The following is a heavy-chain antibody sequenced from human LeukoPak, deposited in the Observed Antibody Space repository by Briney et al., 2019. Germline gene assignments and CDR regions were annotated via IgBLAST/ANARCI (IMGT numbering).Heavy chain of an antibody. Sequence: GGSLRLSCAPSGFTVSSNYMSWVRQAPGKGLEWVSVIYSGGSTYYADSVKGRFTISRDNSKNTLYLQMNSLRAEDTAVYYWAGEEILTGFDYWGQGTLVTVSS. J-gene: IGHJ4*02. CDR3: AGEEILTGFDY. D-gene: IGHD3-9*01. CDR1: GFTVSSNY. V-gene: IGHV3-53*01. CDR2: IYSGGST.